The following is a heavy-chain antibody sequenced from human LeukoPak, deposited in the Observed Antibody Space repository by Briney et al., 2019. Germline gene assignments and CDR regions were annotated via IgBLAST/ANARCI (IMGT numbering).Heavy chain of an antibody. J-gene: IGHJ3*02. CDR1: GFTFSSYG. CDR2: ITGSGDST. CDR3: ARDGGSYSWVNAFDI. Sequence: GGSLRLSCAASGFTFSSYGMSWVRQAPGKGLEWVSGITGSGDSTYYADSVKGRFTISRDNSKSTLYLQMNSLRSEDTAVYYCARDGGSYSWVNAFDIWGQGTMVTVSS. V-gene: IGHV3-23*01. D-gene: IGHD1-26*01.